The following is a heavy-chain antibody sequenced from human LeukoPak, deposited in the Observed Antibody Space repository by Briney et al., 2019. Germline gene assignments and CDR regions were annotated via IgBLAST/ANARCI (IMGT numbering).Heavy chain of an antibody. D-gene: IGHD1-26*01. CDR2: IYYSGST. CDR1: GGSISSGDYY. CDR3: ARDWDLWGGHAFDI. Sequence: SETLSLTCTVSGGSISSGDYYWSWIRQPPGKGLEWIGYIYYSGSTDYNPSLKSRVTISIDTSKNQFSLKLSSVTAADTAVYYCARDWDLWGGHAFDIWGQGTMVTVSS. V-gene: IGHV4-30-4*01. J-gene: IGHJ3*02.